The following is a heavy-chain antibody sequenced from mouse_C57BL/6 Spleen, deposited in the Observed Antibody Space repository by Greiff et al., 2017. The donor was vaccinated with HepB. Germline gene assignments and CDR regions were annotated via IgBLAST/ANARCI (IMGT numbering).Heavy chain of an antibody. V-gene: IGHV1-18*01. CDR1: GYTFTDYN. CDR2: INPNNGGT. CDR3: ARRGLFYWYFDV. D-gene: IGHD3-1*01. J-gene: IGHJ1*03. Sequence: VQLKESGPELVKPGASVKIPCKASGYTFTDYNMDWVKQSHGKSLEWIGDINPNNGGTIYNQKFKGKATLTVDKSSSTAYMELRSLTSEDTAVYYCARRGLFYWYFDVWGTGTTVTVSS.